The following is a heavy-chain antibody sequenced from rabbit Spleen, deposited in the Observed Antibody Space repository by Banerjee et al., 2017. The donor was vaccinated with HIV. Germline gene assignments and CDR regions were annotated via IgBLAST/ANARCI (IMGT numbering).Heavy chain of an antibody. D-gene: IGHD8-1*01. V-gene: IGHV1S47*01. CDR2: IEPIFGNT. CDR1: GFDFSNYG. CDR3: ARDAGTGDYIDVYFNL. Sequence: QEQLVESGGGLVQPGGSLKLSCTASGFDFSNYGVTWVRQAPGKGLEWIGYIEPIFGNTYYASWVNGRFTISSHNAQNTLYLQLSSLTAADTATYFCARDAGTGDYIDVYFNLWGPGTLVTVS. J-gene: IGHJ4*01.